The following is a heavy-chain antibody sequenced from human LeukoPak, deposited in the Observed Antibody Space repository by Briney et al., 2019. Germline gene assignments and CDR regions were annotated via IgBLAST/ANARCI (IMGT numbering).Heavy chain of an antibody. CDR1: GFSFSTYA. D-gene: IGHD3-16*02. CDR2: VNGNGGST. Sequence: GGSLRLSCVASGFSFSTYAMSWVRQAPGKGLEWVSGVNGNGGSTSYADSVKGRFTIFRDNSKNTVYLQMNSLRVEDTAVYYCAKSLYGGCDYWGQGTVVTVSS. J-gene: IGHJ4*02. CDR3: AKSLYGGCDY. V-gene: IGHV3-23*01.